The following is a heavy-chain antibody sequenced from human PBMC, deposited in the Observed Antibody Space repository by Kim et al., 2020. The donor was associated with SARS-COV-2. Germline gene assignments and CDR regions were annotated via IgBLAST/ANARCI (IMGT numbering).Heavy chain of an antibody. J-gene: IGHJ6*02. V-gene: IGHV3-21*01. CDR3: ARDRRGVRAIFGVIYGMDV. D-gene: IGHD3-3*01. Sequence: GGSLRLSCAASGFTFSSYSMNWVRQAPGKGLEWVSSISSSSSYIYYADSVKDRFTISRDNAKNSLYLQMNSLRAEDTAVYYCARDRRGVRAIFGVIYGMDVWGQGTTVTVSS. CDR1: GFTFSSYS. CDR2: ISSSSSYI.